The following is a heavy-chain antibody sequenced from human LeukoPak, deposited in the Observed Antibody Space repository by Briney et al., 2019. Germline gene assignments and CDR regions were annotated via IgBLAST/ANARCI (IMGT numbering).Heavy chain of an antibody. CDR1: GFTFSSHG. Sequence: GGSLRLSCAASGFTFSSHGMSWVRQAPGKGLEWVSAISGSGGSTYYADSVKGRFTISRDNSKNTLYLQMNSLRAEDTAVYYCAKGSRGDILTGYRNWGQGTLVTVSS. J-gene: IGHJ4*02. D-gene: IGHD3-9*01. CDR3: AKGSRGDILTGYRN. V-gene: IGHV3-23*01. CDR2: ISGSGGST.